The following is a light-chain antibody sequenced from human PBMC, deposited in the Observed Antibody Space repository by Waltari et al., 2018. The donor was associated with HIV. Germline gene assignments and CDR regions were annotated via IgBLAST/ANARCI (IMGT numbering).Light chain of an antibody. V-gene: IGLV2-23*02. Sequence: QSALTQPASVSGSPGQSITISCTGTSSDVGGYNLVSWYQQHPGKAPKLMIYEVSKRPSGVSNRVSGSKSGDTASLTISGLQAEEEADYYCCAYAGSTTYVIFGGGTKLTVL. J-gene: IGLJ2*01. CDR2: EVS. CDR1: SSDVGGYNL. CDR3: CAYAGSTTYVI.